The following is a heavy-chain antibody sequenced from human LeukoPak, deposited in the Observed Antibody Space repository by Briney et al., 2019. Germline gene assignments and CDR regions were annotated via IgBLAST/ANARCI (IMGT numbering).Heavy chain of an antibody. CDR2: IYYSGST. CDR3: ARDSGWLYFDY. V-gene: IGHV4-39*02. Sequence: SETLSLTCTVSGGSISSSSYYWGWIRQPPGKGLEWIGSIYYSGSTYYNPSLKSRVTISVDTSKNQFSLKLSSVTAADTAVYYCARDSGWLYFDYWGQGTLVTVSS. CDR1: GGSISSSSYY. D-gene: IGHD6-19*01. J-gene: IGHJ4*02.